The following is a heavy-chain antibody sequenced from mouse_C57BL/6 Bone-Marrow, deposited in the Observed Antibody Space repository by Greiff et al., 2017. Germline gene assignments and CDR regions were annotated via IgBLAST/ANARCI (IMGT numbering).Heavy chain of an antibody. CDR1: GYTFTSYW. V-gene: IGHV1-64*01. CDR3: ARSCQLRLLGY. J-gene: IGHJ2*01. D-gene: IGHD3-2*02. Sequence: QVQLQQPGAELVKPGASVKLSCKASGYTFTSYWMHWVKQRPGQGLEWIGMIHPNSGSTNYNEKFKSKATLTVDKSSSTAYMQRSSLTSEDSAVYYCARSCQLRLLGYGGQGNTLPVSS. CDR2: IHPNSGST.